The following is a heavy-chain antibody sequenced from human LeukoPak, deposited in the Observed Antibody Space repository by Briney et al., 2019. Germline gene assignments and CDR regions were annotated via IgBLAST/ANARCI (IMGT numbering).Heavy chain of an antibody. CDR3: ANLEGYYYDSSGYDPGY. D-gene: IGHD3-22*01. CDR1: GFTFSSYA. J-gene: IGHJ4*02. CDR2: IIISGGYT. V-gene: IGHV3-23*01. Sequence: GGSLRLSCAASGFTFSSYAMNWVRQPPGKGLEWVSTIIISGGYTYYADSVKGRFTISRDNSKNTLYLQMNSLRAEDTAVYYCANLEGYYYDSSGYDPGYWGQGTLVTVSS.